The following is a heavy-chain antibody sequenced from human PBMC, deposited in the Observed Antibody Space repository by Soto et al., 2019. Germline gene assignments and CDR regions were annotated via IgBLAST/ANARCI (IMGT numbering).Heavy chain of an antibody. Sequence: ASLKVSCKASGYTFTSYYMHWVRQAPGQGLEWMGIINPSGGSTSYAQKFQGRVTMTRDTSTSTVYMELSSLRSEDTAVYYCARGDIAAAGKGPCDYWGQGTLVTVSS. D-gene: IGHD6-13*01. CDR1: GYTFTSYY. CDR2: INPSGGST. CDR3: ARGDIAAAGKGPCDY. V-gene: IGHV1-46*01. J-gene: IGHJ4*02.